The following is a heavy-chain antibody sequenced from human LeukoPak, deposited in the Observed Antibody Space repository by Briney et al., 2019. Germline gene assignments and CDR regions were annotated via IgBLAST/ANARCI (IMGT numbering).Heavy chain of an antibody. CDR2: IWYDGSNK. J-gene: IGHJ4*02. CDR1: GFTFSTYA. CDR3: ARPDSGSYYSAFDY. Sequence: GRSLRLSCEASGFTFSTYAFHWVRQAPGKGLEWVAVIWYDGSNKYYADSVKGRFTISRDNSKNTLYLQMNSLRAEDTAVYYCARPDSGSYYSAFDYWGQGTLVTVSS. V-gene: IGHV3-33*08. D-gene: IGHD1-26*01.